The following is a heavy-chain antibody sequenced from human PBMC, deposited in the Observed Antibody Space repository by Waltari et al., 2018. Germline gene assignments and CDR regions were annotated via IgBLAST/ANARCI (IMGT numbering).Heavy chain of an antibody. CDR1: GFTFRSYA. D-gene: IGHD3-22*01. Sequence: EVQLLESGGGLVQPGGSLRLSCAASGFTFRSYAISWVRKAPGKGLEWVSAISGSGGSTYYADAVKGRFTISRDNSKNTLYLQMNSLRAEDTAVYYCAKNLGDYYDSSGYSPGYWGQGTLVTVSS. CDR3: AKNLGDYYDSSGYSPGY. V-gene: IGHV3-23*01. CDR2: ISGSGGST. J-gene: IGHJ4*02.